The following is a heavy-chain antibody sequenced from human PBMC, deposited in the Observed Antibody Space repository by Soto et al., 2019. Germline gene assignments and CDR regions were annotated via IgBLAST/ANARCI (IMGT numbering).Heavy chain of an antibody. J-gene: IGHJ4*02. Sequence: SETLSLTCTVSGGSISSYYWSWIRQPPGKELEGIAYISDSGSTNYNPPLKSRVTMSVDTAKNQFALKLSSVTAADTDVYYCAREFPIRSGWYLGFDYWGQGTMVTVS. V-gene: IGHV4-59*01. CDR3: AREFPIRSGWYLGFDY. CDR2: ISDSGST. D-gene: IGHD6-19*01. CDR1: GGSISSYY.